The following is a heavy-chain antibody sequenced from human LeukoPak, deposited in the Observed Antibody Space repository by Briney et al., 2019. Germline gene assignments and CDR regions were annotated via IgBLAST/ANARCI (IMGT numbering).Heavy chain of an antibody. Sequence: PSETLSLTCTVSGGSISSSSYYWGWIRQPPGKGLEWIGSIYYSGSTYYNPSLKSRVTMSVDTSKNQFSLKLSSVTAADTAVYYCARGVGWELPDYWGQGTLVTVSS. CDR1: GGSISSSSYY. V-gene: IGHV4-39*07. J-gene: IGHJ4*02. D-gene: IGHD1-26*01. CDR3: ARGVGWELPDY. CDR2: IYYSGST.